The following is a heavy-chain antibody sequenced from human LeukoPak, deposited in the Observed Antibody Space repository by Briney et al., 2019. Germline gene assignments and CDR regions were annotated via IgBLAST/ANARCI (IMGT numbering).Heavy chain of an antibody. Sequence: VGSLRLSCAASGFTVSGTHMSWVRQAPGKGLEWVSAMYTGGTTYYADSVKGRFTISRDNSRNTLFLHMSSLRADDTAVYYCAKDEATSGGGLASWGQGTLVTVSS. D-gene: IGHD3-16*01. CDR2: MYTGGTT. CDR3: AKDEATSGGGLAS. CDR1: GFTVSGTH. V-gene: IGHV3-53*01. J-gene: IGHJ4*02.